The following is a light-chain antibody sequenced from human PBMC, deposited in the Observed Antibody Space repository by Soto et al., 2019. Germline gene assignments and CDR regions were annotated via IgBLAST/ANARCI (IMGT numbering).Light chain of an antibody. CDR1: QGISSY. V-gene: IGKV1-9*01. CDR2: AAS. Sequence: DIHLTQSPSFLSASLGDRVTITCRASQGISSYLAWYQQKPGKAPKLLIYAASTLQSGVPSRFSGSGSGTEFTLTISSLQPEDFATYYCQQLNSYPWTFGQGTKVEIK. CDR3: QQLNSYPWT. J-gene: IGKJ1*01.